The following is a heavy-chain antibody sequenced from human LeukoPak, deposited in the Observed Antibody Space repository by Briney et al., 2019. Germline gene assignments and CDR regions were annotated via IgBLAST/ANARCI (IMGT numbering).Heavy chain of an antibody. V-gene: IGHV2-70*11. CDR1: GFSLSTSGMC. J-gene: IGHJ4*02. CDR2: IDWDDDK. D-gene: IGHD5-18*01. Sequence: SGPTLVNPTQTLTLTCTFSGFSLSTSGMCVSWIRHPPGKALEWLARIDWDDDKYYSTSLKTRLTISKDTSKNQVVLTMTNMDPVDTATYYCARTRTGYSYGHSFDYWGQGTLVTVSS. CDR3: ARTRTGYSYGHSFDY.